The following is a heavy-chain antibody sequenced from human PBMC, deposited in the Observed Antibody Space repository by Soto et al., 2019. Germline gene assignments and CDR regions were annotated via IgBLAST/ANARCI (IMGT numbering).Heavy chain of an antibody. CDR3: ARRYGASFDY. V-gene: IGHV4-59*01. CDR1: GGSISSYY. CDR2: IYYSGST. J-gene: IGHJ4*02. Sequence: SETLSLTCPVSGGSISSYYWSWIRQPPGKGLEWIGYIYYSGSTNYNPSLKSRVTISVDTSKNQFSLKLSSVTAADTAVYYCARRYGASFDYWGQGTLVTVS. D-gene: IGHD4-17*01.